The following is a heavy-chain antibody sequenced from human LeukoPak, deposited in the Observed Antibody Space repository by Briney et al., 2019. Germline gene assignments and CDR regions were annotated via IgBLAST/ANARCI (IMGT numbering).Heavy chain of an antibody. D-gene: IGHD6-13*01. J-gene: IGHJ4*02. V-gene: IGHV1-2*02. CDR1: GYTFTGYY. CDR3: ARDRSIAAALVAY. CDR2: INPNSGGT. Sequence: AASVKVSCKASGYTFTGYYMHWVRQAPGQGLEWMGWINPNSGGTNYAQKFQGRVTMTRDTSISTAYMELSRLRSDDTAVYYCARDRSIAAALVAYWGQGTLVTVSS.